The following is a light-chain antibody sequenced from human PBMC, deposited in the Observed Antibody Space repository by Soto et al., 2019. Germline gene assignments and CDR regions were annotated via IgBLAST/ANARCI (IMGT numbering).Light chain of an antibody. V-gene: IGKV1-5*01. CDR1: QSISSW. CDR2: DAS. CDR3: QHYKT. Sequence: DIQMTQSPSTLSASVGDRVTITCRASQSISSWLDWYQQKPGKAPKLLIYDASSLESGVPSRFSGSGSGTEFSLAISSLQADDFATYYCQHYKTFGQGTKVEI. J-gene: IGKJ1*01.